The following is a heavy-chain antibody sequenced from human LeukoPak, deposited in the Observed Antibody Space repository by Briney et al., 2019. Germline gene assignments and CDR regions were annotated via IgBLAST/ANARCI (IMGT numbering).Heavy chain of an antibody. Sequence: SVKVSCKASGGTFSSYAISWVRQAPGQGLEWMGGIIPIFGTANYAQKFQGRVTITADESTSTAYMELSSLRSEDTAVYYCASLMEWFSAPAHIYGMDVWGQGTTVTVSS. J-gene: IGHJ6*02. V-gene: IGHV1-69*13. D-gene: IGHD3-3*01. CDR1: GGTFSSYA. CDR3: ASLMEWFSAPAHIYGMDV. CDR2: IIPIFGTA.